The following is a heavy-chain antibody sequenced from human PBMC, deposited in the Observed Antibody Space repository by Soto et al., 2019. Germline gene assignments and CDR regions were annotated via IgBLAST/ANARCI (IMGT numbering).Heavy chain of an antibody. D-gene: IGHD1-7*01. V-gene: IGHV4-31*03. CDR3: ARGGRWNYLFFDI. J-gene: IGHJ3*02. CDR1: GGSISSGGYY. Sequence: QVQRQESGPGLVKPSQTLSLTCTVSGGSISSGGYYWSWIRQHPGKGLEWIGYIYYSGSTYYNPSLKSRVTISVDTSKNQFSLKLSSVTAADTAVYYCARGGRWNYLFFDIWGQGTMVTVSS. CDR2: IYYSGST.